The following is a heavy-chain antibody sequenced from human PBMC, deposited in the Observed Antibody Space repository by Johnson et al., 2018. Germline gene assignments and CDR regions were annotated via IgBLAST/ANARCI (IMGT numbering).Heavy chain of an antibody. CDR1: RFTFSTYP. D-gene: IGHD3-22*01. CDR3: ARGGITMIMSHFQD. Sequence: QVQLVQSGGGVVQPGRSLRLCCAASRFTFSTYPMYWVRQAPGKGLEWVAGISYDGGNKYYADSVKGRFTISRDNAKNTLYLQMNSLRAEDTAVYYCARGGITMIMSHFQDWGQGTLVTVSS. CDR2: ISYDGGNK. J-gene: IGHJ1*01. V-gene: IGHV3-30-3*01.